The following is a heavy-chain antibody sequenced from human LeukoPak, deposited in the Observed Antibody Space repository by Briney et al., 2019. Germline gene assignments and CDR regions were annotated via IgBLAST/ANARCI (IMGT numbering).Heavy chain of an antibody. CDR1: GGSISSGDYY. CDR2: IYYSGST. CDR3: ARDHSDFWSGYYTDHRAFDI. V-gene: IGHV4-30-4*08. Sequence: PSETLSLTCTVSGGSISSGDYYWSWIRQPPGKGLEWTGYIYYSGSTYYNPSLKSRVTMSVDTSKNQFSLKLSSVTAADTAVYYCARDHSDFWSGYYTDHRAFDIWGQGTMVTVSS. J-gene: IGHJ3*02. D-gene: IGHD3-3*01.